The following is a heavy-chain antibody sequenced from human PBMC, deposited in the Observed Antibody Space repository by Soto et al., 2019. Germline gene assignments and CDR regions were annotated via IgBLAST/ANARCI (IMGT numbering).Heavy chain of an antibody. CDR2: IYWDDDK. CDR1: GFSLTTTDVG. CDR3: GRVDTGNFSYFRY. Sequence: QITLKETGPTLVKPTQTLTLTCTFSGFSLTTTDVGVGWIRQPPEKALEWLSLIYWDDDKRYNPSLRNRLTIAKDTSRSQVVLTLTNLDPVDTATYYCGRVDTGNFSYFRYWGQGILVTVSS. J-gene: IGHJ4*02. V-gene: IGHV2-5*02. D-gene: IGHD2-8*02.